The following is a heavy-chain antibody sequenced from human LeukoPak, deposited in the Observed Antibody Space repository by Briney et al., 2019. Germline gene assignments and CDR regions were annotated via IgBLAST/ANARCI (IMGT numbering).Heavy chain of an antibody. Sequence: ASVKVSCKASGGTFSSYAISWVRQAPGQGLEWMGGIIPIFGTANYAQKFQGRVTITADESTSTAYMELSSLRSEDTAVYYCARLPTTVTADFDYWGQGTLVTVSS. CDR2: IIPIFGTA. D-gene: IGHD4-17*01. J-gene: IGHJ4*02. CDR3: ARLPTTVTADFDY. CDR1: GGTFSSYA. V-gene: IGHV1-69*13.